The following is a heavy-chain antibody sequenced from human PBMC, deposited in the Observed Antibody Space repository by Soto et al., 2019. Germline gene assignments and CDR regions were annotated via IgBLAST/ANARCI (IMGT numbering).Heavy chain of an antibody. CDR3: ARDRPLCYLVFYGTDV. D-gene: IGHD2-8*01. Sequence: ASVKVSCKASGYTFTSYGISWVRQAPGQGLEWMGWISAYNGNTDYAQKLQGRVTMTTDTSTSTAYMELRSLRSDDPAVYYCARDRPLCYLVFYGTDVWRQGTTVTASS. CDR2: ISAYNGNT. CDR1: GYTFTSYG. V-gene: IGHV1-18*01. J-gene: IGHJ6*02.